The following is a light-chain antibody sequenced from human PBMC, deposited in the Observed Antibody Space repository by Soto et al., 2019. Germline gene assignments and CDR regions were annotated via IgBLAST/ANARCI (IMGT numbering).Light chain of an antibody. CDR1: RSDVGGYNF. CDR3: SSYTSSSTLEV. Sequence: QSALTQPASVSGSPGQSITISCTGTRSDVGGYNFVSWYQQLPGKAPKLMIYEVRNRPSGVSNRFSGSKSGNTASLTISVLQAEDEADYYCSSYTSSSTLEVFGTGTKVTVL. V-gene: IGLV2-14*01. J-gene: IGLJ1*01. CDR2: EVR.